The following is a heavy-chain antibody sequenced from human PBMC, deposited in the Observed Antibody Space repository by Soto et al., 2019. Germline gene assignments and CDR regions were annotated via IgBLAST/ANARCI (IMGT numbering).Heavy chain of an antibody. CDR3: VRVGARFVWNVINDAFDI. Sequence: QVQLVESGGGVVQPGGSLRLSCEVSGFTFSIYGVQWVRQAPGKGLECVAGISYDGSNKYYVDSVKGRFTISRDNSNSMLYLQMNSLRPEDTAVYYCVRVGARFVWNVINDAFDIWGLGTKVTVAS. CDR1: GFTFSIYG. D-gene: IGHD3-10*01. J-gene: IGHJ3*02. V-gene: IGHV3-30*03. CDR2: ISYDGSNK.